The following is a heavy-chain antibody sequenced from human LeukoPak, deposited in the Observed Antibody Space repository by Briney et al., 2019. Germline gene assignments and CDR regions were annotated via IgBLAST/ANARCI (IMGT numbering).Heavy chain of an antibody. J-gene: IGHJ6*03. D-gene: IGHD1-26*01. V-gene: IGHV4-59*01. CDR2: IYYSGST. Sequence: SETLSLTCTVSGGSISSYYWSWIRQPPGKGLEWIGYIYYSGSTNYNPPLKSRVTISVDTSKNQFSLKLSSVTAADTAVYSCARPQGASYYYYYYYMDVWGKGTTVTVSS. CDR1: GGSISSYY. CDR3: ARPQGASYYYYYYYMDV.